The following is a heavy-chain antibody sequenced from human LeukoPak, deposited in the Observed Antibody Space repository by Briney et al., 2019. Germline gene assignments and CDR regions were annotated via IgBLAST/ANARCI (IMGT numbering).Heavy chain of an antibody. D-gene: IGHD4-17*01. CDR2: IYYSGST. Sequence: SETLSLTCTVSGGSISSYYWSWIRQPPGKGLEWIGYIYYSGSTNYNPSLKSRVTISVDTSKNQFSLKLSSVTAADTAVYYCASIGDYHWYSDLWGRGTLVTVSS. CDR1: GGSISSYY. CDR3: ASIGDYHWYSDL. J-gene: IGHJ2*01. V-gene: IGHV4-59*08.